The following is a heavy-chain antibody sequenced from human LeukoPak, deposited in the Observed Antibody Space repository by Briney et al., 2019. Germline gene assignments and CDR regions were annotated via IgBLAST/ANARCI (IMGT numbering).Heavy chain of an antibody. J-gene: IGHJ5*02. CDR2: VYYTGST. CDR1: GGSFSGYY. D-gene: IGHD4-11*01. Sequence: SETLSLTCAVYGGSFSGYYWSWLRQPPGKGLEWIGNVYYTGSTFYSPSLKSRVTISVDTSRSQFSLRLTSVTAADTSIYYCARRTMTTGWFDPWGQGTLVTVSS. CDR3: ARRTMTTGWFDP. V-gene: IGHV4-34*01.